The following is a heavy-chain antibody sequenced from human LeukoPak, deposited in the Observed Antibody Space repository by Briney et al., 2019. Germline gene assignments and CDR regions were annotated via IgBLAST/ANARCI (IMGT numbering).Heavy chain of an antibody. V-gene: IGHV1-2*06. CDR3: ARERRFGELLLFDY. Sequence: ASVKVSCKASGYTFTGYYMHWVRQAPGQGLEWMGRINPNSGDTNYAQNFQGRVTMTRDTSGSTSNMELSRLRSDDTAVYYCARERRFGELLLFDYWGLGTLFTVSS. J-gene: IGHJ4*02. CDR1: GYTFTGYY. CDR2: INPNSGDT. D-gene: IGHD3-10*01.